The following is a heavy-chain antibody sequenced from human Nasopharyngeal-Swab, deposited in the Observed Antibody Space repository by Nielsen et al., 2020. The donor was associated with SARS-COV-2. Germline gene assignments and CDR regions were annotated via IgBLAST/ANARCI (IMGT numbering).Heavy chain of an antibody. CDR2: IYYSGST. CDR3: ARVMVVVPDAFDI. V-gene: IGHV4-59*01. D-gene: IGHD2-15*01. Sequence: SETLSLTCTVSGGSISSYYWSWIRQPPGKGLEWIGYIYYSGSTNYNHSLKSRVTISVDTSKNQFSLKLSSVTAADTAVYYCARVMVVVPDAFDIWGQGTMVTVSS. CDR1: GGSISSYY. J-gene: IGHJ3*02.